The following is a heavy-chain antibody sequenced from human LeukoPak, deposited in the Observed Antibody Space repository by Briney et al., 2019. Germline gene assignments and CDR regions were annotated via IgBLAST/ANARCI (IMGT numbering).Heavy chain of an antibody. CDR3: ARDPGFSSLDY. CDR2: MKPDGSAK. J-gene: IGHJ4*02. Sequence: GGSLRLSCVASGFTFGNSWVAWVCQSPEKGLEWVASMKPDGSAKYYMDSVQGRFTISRDNAENSLYLQMNSLRVEDTALYYCARDPGFSSLDYWGQGTLVTVSS. D-gene: IGHD6-13*01. CDR1: GFTFGNSW. V-gene: IGHV3-7*01.